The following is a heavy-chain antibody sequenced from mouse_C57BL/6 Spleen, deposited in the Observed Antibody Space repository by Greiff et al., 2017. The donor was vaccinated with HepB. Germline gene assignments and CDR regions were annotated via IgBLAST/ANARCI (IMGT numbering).Heavy chain of an antibody. V-gene: IGHV1-55*01. D-gene: IGHD2-2*01. CDR3: ARTPSTMVTTGFDY. CDR1: GYTFTSYW. Sequence: VQLQQPGAELVKPGASVKMSCKASGYTFTSYWITWVKQRPGQGLEWIGDIYPGSGSTNYNEKFKSKATLTVDTSSSTAYMQLSSLTSEDSAVYYCARTPSTMVTTGFDYWGQGTTLTVSS. CDR2: IYPGSGST. J-gene: IGHJ2*01.